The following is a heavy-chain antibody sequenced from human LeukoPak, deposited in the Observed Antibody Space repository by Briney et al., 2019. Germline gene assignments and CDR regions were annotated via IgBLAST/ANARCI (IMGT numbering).Heavy chain of an antibody. CDR2: IYYSGTT. J-gene: IGHJ4*02. D-gene: IGHD1-7*01. CDR1: GGSIRSSRHF. CDR3: ATRLSGTQDY. Sequence: SQTLSLTCTVSGGSIRSSRHFWGWIRQPPGKGLEWIGSIYYSGTTYYNPSLKSRVTIFVDTSNNQFSLNLSSATAADTAVYYCATRLSGTQDYWGQGTLVTVSS. V-gene: IGHV4-39*01.